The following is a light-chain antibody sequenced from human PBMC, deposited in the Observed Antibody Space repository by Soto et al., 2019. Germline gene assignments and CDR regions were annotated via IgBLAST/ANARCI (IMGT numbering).Light chain of an antibody. CDR3: QQSFSAPRT. V-gene: IGKV1-39*01. Sequence: DIQMTQSPSSLSASVGDRVTVTCRASQSIGRYLNWYQQKPGKAPKLLIYDVSSLQTGVPSRFSGDGSGTDFTLTISGLQPEDLASYYCQQSFSAPRTFGQGTKLEIQ. CDR1: QSIGRY. J-gene: IGKJ2*01. CDR2: DVS.